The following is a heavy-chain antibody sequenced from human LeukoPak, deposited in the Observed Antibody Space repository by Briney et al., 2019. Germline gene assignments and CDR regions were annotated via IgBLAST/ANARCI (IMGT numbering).Heavy chain of an antibody. D-gene: IGHD5-18*01. CDR3: ARVLGYSYGYGSWFDP. CDR2: IYYSGST. Sequence: SETLSLTCTVSGGSISSYYWSWIRQPPGKGLEWIVYIYYSGSTNYNPSLKSRVTISVDTSKNQFSLKLSSVTAADTAVYYCARVLGYSYGYGSWFDPWGQGTLVTVSS. V-gene: IGHV4-59*01. CDR1: GGSISSYY. J-gene: IGHJ5*02.